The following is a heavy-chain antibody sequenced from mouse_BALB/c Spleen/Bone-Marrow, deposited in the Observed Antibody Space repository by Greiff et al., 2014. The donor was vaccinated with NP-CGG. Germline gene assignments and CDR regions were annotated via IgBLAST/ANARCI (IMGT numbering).Heavy chain of an antibody. CDR2: INPGSGGA. V-gene: IGHV1-54*01. Sequence: VQLQQSGAELVRPGTSVKVSCKASGYAFTNYLIEWVKQRPVQGLEWIGVINPGSGGANYKAKFKGKATLTADKSSSTAYMQRSRLTADDSAVYFCAREWTARAVDYWGQGTTLTVSS. J-gene: IGHJ2*01. CDR1: GYAFTNYL. CDR3: AREWTARAVDY. D-gene: IGHD3-2*01.